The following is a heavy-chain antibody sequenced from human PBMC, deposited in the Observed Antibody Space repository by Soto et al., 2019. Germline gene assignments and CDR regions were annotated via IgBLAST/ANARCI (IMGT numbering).Heavy chain of an antibody. V-gene: IGHV3-33*01. Sequence: PGGSLRLSGAASGFTFSSYGMHWVRQAPGKGLEWVAVIWYDGSNKYYADSVKGRFTISRDNSKNTLYLQMNSLRAEDTAVYYCAREGVPDAFDIWGQGTMVTVSS. CDR2: IWYDGSNK. D-gene: IGHD2-2*01. CDR3: AREGVPDAFDI. J-gene: IGHJ3*02. CDR1: GFTFSSYG.